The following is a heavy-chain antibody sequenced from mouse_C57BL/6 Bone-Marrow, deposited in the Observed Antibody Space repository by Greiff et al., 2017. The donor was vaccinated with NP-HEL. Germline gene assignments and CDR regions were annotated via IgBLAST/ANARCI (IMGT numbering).Heavy chain of an antibody. CDR2: IDPSDSYT. V-gene: IGHV1-59*01. CDR3: ARGGLYDGYAWFAY. J-gene: IGHJ3*01. Sequence: QVQLQQSGAELVRPGTSVKLSCKASGYTFTSYWMHWVKQRPGQGLEWIGVIDPSDSYTNYNQKFKGKATLTVDTSSSTAYMQLSSLTSEDSAVYYCARGGLYDGYAWFAYWGQGTLVTVSA. D-gene: IGHD2-3*01. CDR1: GYTFTSYW.